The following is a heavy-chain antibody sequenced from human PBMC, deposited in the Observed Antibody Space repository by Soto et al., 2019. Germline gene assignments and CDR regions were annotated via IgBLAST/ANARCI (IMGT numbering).Heavy chain of an antibody. J-gene: IGHJ6*02. CDR1: GYTFITYY. V-gene: IGHV1-69*02. Sequence: SVKVSCKASGYTFITYYMHWVRQAPGQGLEWMGRIIPILGIANYAQKFQGRVAITADKSTSTAYMELSSLRSEDTAVYYCASSPSKYGMDVWGQGTTVTVSS. CDR2: IIPILGIA. CDR3: ASSPSKYGMDV.